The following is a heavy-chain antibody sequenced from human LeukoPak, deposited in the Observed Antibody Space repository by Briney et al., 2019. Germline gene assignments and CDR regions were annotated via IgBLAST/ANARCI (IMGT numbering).Heavy chain of an antibody. CDR3: ARSAESSSWVEFDY. Sequence: GGSLRLSCAASGFTVSSNYMSWVRQAPGKGLEWVSVIYSGGSTYYADSVKGRFTISRDNSKNTLYLQMNSLRAEDTAVYYCARSAESSSWVEFDYWGQGTLVTVSS. J-gene: IGHJ4*02. CDR1: GFTVSSNY. V-gene: IGHV3-66*01. D-gene: IGHD6-13*01. CDR2: IYSGGST.